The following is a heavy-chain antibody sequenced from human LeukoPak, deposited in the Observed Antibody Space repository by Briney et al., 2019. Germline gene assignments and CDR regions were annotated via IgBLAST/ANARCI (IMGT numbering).Heavy chain of an antibody. CDR3: ARVLGSGWSVDY. CDR1: GYTFTSYH. V-gene: IGHV1-2*02. D-gene: IGHD6-19*01. Sequence: ASVKVSCKASGYTFTSYHMHWVRQAPGQGLEWMGWINPNSGGTNYTQKFQGRVTMTRDTSITTAYMELSRLRSDDTAVYYCARVLGSGWSVDYWGQGTLVTVSS. J-gene: IGHJ4*02. CDR2: INPNSGGT.